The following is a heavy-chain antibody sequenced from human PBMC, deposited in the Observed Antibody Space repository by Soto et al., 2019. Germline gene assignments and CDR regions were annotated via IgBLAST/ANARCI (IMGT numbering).Heavy chain of an antibody. CDR2: INPSGGST. Sequence: ASVKVSCKASGYTFTSYYMHWVRQAPGQGLEWMGIINPSGGSTSYAQKFQGRVTMTRDTSTSTVYMELSSLRSEDTAVYYCARDLPAAIGYYCYGMDVWGQGTTVTVSS. V-gene: IGHV1-46*01. CDR3: ARDLPAAIGYYCYGMDV. CDR1: GYTFTSYY. D-gene: IGHD2-2*01. J-gene: IGHJ6*02.